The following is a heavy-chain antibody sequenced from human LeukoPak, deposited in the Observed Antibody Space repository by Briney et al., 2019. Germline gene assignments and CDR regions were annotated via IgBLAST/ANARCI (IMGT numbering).Heavy chain of an antibody. J-gene: IGHJ4*02. D-gene: IGHD3-3*01. CDR3: ARRSRDFWSGYFSFDY. CDR1: GGSFSGYY. CDR2: INHSGST. V-gene: IGHV4-34*01. Sequence: PSETLSLTCAVYGGSFSGYYWSWIRQPPGKGLEWIGEINHSGSTNYNPSLKSRVTISVDTSKNQFSLKLSSVTAADTPVYYCARRSRDFWSGYFSFDYWGQGTLVTVSS.